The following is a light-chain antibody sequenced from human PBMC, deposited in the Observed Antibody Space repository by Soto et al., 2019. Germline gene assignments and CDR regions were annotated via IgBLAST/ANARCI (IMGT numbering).Light chain of an antibody. CDR3: QQRSNWLFT. Sequence: EIVLTQSPATLSLSPGERATLSCRASQSVSSYLAWYQQKPGQAPRLLIYYASDRATGIPARFSGSGSGTDFTLTISSLEPDYIAVYYCQQRSNWLFTFGPGTKVDIK. J-gene: IGKJ3*01. V-gene: IGKV3-11*01. CDR2: YAS. CDR1: QSVSSY.